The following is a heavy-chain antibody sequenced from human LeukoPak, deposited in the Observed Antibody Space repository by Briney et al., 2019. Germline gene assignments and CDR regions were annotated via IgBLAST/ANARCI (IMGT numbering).Heavy chain of an antibody. Sequence: GGSLRLSCAASGFTFSSYAMSWVRQAPGKGLEWVSVISGSGGSTYYADSVKGRFTISRDNSKNTLYLQMNSLGAEDTAVYYCAKDEYCGGDCYIQHWGQGTLVTVSS. CDR2: ISGSGGST. D-gene: IGHD2-21*02. CDR1: GFTFSSYA. CDR3: AKDEYCGGDCYIQH. J-gene: IGHJ1*01. V-gene: IGHV3-23*01.